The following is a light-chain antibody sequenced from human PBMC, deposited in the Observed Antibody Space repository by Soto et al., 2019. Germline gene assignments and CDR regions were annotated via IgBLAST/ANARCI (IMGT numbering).Light chain of an antibody. J-gene: IGKJ1*01. CDR2: GAS. CDR1: QSVSSSY. Sequence: EIVLTQSPGTLSLSPGERATLSCRASQSVSSSYLAWYQQKPGQAPRLLIYGASSRATGIPDRFSGSGSGTNFTLTICRLEPEDCAVYYCQQYGSTPWSFGQGTKVDIK. V-gene: IGKV3-20*01. CDR3: QQYGSTPWS.